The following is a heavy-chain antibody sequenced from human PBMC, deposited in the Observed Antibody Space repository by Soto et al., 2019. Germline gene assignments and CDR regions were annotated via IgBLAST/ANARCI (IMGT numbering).Heavy chain of an antibody. Sequence: SETLSLTSTVSGGSISSHYWSWIRQPPGKGLEWIGYIYYSGSTNYNPSLKSRVTISMDTSKNQHSLKLTSVTAADTAVYYCAGSSAIAVAGARYYGIDVWGQGTTVTVSS. D-gene: IGHD6-19*01. J-gene: IGHJ6*02. V-gene: IGHV4-59*11. CDR1: GGSISSHY. CDR2: IYYSGST. CDR3: AGSSAIAVAGARYYGIDV.